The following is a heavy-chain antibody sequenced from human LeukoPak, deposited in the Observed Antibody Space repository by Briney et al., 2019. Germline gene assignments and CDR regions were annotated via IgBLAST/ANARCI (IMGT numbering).Heavy chain of an antibody. D-gene: IGHD6-19*01. Sequence: SETLSLTCTVSGGSISSYYWSWIRQPPGKGLEWIGYIYYSGSTNYNPSLKSRVTISVDTSKNQFSLKLSSVTAADTAVYYCAKVRAVAGTGSKSPFDYWGQGTLVTVSS. CDR1: GGSISSYY. CDR2: IYYSGST. J-gene: IGHJ4*02. CDR3: AKVRAVAGTGSKSPFDY. V-gene: IGHV4-59*01.